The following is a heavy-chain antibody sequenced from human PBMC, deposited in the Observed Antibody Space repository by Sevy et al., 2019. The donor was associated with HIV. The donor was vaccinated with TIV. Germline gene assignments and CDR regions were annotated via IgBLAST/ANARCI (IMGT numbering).Heavy chain of an antibody. V-gene: IGHV3-30*18. CDR1: GFTFSSYG. J-gene: IGHJ6*02. CDR2: ISYDGSNK. D-gene: IGHD3-10*01. CDR3: AKVRGRAGMDV. Sequence: GGSLRLSCAASGFTFSSYGMHWLRQAPGKGLEWVAVISYDGSNKYYADSVKGRFTISRDNSKNTLYLQMNSLRAEDTAVYYCAKVRGRAGMDVWGQWTTVTVSS.